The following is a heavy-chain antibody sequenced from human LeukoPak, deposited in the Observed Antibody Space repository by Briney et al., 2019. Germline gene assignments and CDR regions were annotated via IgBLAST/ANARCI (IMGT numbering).Heavy chain of an antibody. J-gene: IGHJ6*02. V-gene: IGHV3-21*01. CDR3: ARDSPTSGMDV. CDR2: ISSSSSYI. Sequence: GGSLRLSCAASGFTFSSYAMSWARQAPGKGLEWVSSISSSSSYIYYADSVKGRFTISRDNAKSSLYLQMNSLRAEDTAVYYCARDSPTSGMDVWGQGTTVTVSS. CDR1: GFTFSSYA.